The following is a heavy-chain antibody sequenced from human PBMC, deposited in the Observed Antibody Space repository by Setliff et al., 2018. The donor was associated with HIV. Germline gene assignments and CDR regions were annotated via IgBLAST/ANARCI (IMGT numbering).Heavy chain of an antibody. CDR2: ISSDGSNK. J-gene: IGHJ4*02. V-gene: IGHV3-30*01. CDR3: ARHLGYCSTTNSY. CDR1: GFAFRNYI. Sequence: GGSLRLSCAASGFAFRNYIFHWVRQAPGKGLAWVAHISSDGSNKNYADSVKGRFTVSRDNSKNTLYLQMNSLRGEDTAVYYCARHLGYCSTTNSYWGQGTPVTVSS. D-gene: IGHD2-15*01.